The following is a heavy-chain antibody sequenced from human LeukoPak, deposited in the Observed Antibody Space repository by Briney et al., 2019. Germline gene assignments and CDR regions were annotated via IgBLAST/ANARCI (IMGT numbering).Heavy chain of an antibody. J-gene: IGHJ4*02. D-gene: IGHD2-15*01. Sequence: GGSLRLSCAASGYTFSSYGMHWVRQAPGKGLEWVATIKHDGSEDYYVDSVKGRFTISRDNAKSSMWLQMSSLRAEDTAVYYCGRDQTPFYWGQGSLVTVSS. V-gene: IGHV3-7*01. CDR3: GRDQTPFY. CDR1: GYTFSSYG. CDR2: IKHDGSED.